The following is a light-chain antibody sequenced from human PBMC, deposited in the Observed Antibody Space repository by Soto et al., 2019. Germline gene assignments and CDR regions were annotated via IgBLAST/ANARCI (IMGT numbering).Light chain of an antibody. CDR1: QSVSSSY. CDR2: GAS. Sequence: EIVLTQSPDTLSLSPGERATLSCRASQSVSSSYLAWYQQKPGQAPRLLIYGASSRATGIPDRFSGSGSGTDFTLTISRLEPEDFAVYYCQQYGSSPRTFGLGTKVEIK. V-gene: IGKV3-20*01. CDR3: QQYGSSPRT. J-gene: IGKJ1*01.